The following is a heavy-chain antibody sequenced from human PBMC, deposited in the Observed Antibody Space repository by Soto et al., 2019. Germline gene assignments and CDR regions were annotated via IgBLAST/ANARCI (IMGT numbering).Heavy chain of an antibody. CDR2: ISYDGSNK. J-gene: IGHJ6*02. CDR1: GCTFSSYG. D-gene: IGHD3-10*01. Sequence: GGSLRLSCAASGCTFSSYGMHWVRQAPGKGLEWVAVISYDGSNKYYADSVKGRFTISRDNSKNTLYLQMNSLRAEDTAVYYCAKEYGSGSYYYYGMDVWGQGTTVTVSS. CDR3: AKEYGSGSYYYYGMDV. V-gene: IGHV3-30*18.